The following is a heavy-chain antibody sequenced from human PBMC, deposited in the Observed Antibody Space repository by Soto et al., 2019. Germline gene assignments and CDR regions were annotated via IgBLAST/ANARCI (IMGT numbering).Heavy chain of an antibody. CDR3: AQNTLFVSGTKDY. Sequence: EVQLLESGGGLVQVGESLRLSCPASGFTFSTYPMSWVRQAPGKGLEWVSRISGSGGSTYYPDSVRGRCTISRDNSKKTLYLQMKSLRAEATAVYYCAQNTLFVSGTKDYRGQGTLGTVSS. CDR1: GFTFSTYP. D-gene: IGHD3-10*01. CDR2: ISGSGGST. V-gene: IGHV3-23*01. J-gene: IGHJ4*02.